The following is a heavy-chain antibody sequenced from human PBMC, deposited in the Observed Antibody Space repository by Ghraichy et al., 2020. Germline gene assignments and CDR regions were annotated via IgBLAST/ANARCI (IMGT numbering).Heavy chain of an antibody. J-gene: IGHJ6*02. D-gene: IGHD3-3*01. CDR3: ARDLFWGGSYGMDV. V-gene: IGHV3-48*02. CDR2: IGASGSPI. Sequence: GGSLRLSCAASGFAFSGFSMNWVRQTPGKGLEWIAYIGASGSPIYYLDSVKGRFTVYRDNGQNSLYLQMSSLRDEDSAVYYCARDLFWGGSYGMDVWGRGTTVTVSS. CDR1: GFAFSGFS.